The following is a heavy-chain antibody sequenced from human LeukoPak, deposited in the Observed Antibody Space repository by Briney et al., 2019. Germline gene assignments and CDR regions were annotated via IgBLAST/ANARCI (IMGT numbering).Heavy chain of an antibody. CDR1: GFTFSNYW. Sequence: GGSLRLSCAASGFTFSNYWMNWVRQAPGKGLEWVANIKNDGGEIFYVDSLKGRFTISRDNAENSLYPQMNSLRVDDTAVYYCVRDSHNAYHPDRGQGTLVTVSS. V-gene: IGHV3-7*04. CDR2: IKNDGGEI. CDR3: VRDSHNAYHPD. D-gene: IGHD3-16*01. J-gene: IGHJ4*02.